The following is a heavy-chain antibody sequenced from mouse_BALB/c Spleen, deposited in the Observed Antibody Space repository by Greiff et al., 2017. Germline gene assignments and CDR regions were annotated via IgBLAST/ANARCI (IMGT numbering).Heavy chain of an antibody. J-gene: IGHJ3*01. Sequence: VQLQQSGAELVRPGASVTLSCKASGYTFTDYEMHWVQQTPVHGLEWIGAIDPETCGTAYTDKFKGKATLTADKASSTAYMELRSLTSEDSAVYYWTRGGTMITTGERLAYWGQGTLVTVSA. D-gene: IGHD2-4*01. CDR3: TRGGTMITTGERLAY. CDR1: GYTFTDYE. CDR2: IDPETCGT. V-gene: IGHV1-15*01.